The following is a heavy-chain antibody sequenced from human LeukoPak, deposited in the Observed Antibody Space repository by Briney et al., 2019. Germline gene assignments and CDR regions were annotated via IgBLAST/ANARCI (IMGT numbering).Heavy chain of an antibody. V-gene: IGHV4-34*01. CDR2: LTYRGNT. Sequence: SETLSLTCAVYGPFETYYWTLVRQPPGKGLEWIGELTYRGNTNYNPSLESRLRISVDRTKQQFYLTLTSVTAADTAVYYCAGYGGDWYPESWGQGTLVTISS. D-gene: IGHD6-19*01. CDR3: AGYGGDWYPES. J-gene: IGHJ4*02. CDR1: GPFETYY.